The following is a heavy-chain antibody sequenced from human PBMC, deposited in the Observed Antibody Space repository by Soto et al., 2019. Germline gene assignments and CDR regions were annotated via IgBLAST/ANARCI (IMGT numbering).Heavy chain of an antibody. J-gene: IGHJ1*01. CDR2: IIPIFGTA. Sequence: ASVKVSCKASGDTFSSYSISWVRQAPGQGLEWMGGIIPIFGTANYAQKFQGRVTITADESTSTAYMELSSLRSGDTAVYYCTQDNAAVPDAAPPIHQWG. CDR1: GDTFSSYS. D-gene: IGHD2-2*01. V-gene: IGHV1-69*13. CDR3: TQDNAAVPDAAPPIHQ.